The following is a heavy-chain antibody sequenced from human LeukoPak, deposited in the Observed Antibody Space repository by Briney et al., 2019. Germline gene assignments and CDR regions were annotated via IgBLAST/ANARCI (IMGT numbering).Heavy chain of an antibody. J-gene: IGHJ4*02. CDR1: GFPFSSQA. D-gene: IGHD4-17*01. Sequence: GGSLRLSCAASGFPFSSQAMSWVRPAPGKGLEWVSAISGSGGSTYYADSVKGRFTISRDNSKNTLYPQMNSLRAEDTAVYYCAKDGGRPETHDYVDHFQRYWGQGTLVTVSS. V-gene: IGHV3-23*01. CDR3: AKDGGRPETHDYVDHFQRY. CDR2: ISGSGGST.